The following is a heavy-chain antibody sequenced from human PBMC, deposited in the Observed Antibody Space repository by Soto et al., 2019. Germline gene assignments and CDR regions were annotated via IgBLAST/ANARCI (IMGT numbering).Heavy chain of an antibody. CDR1: GYTFSNYD. Sequence: QVQLVLSGAELKKPGASVKVSCKASGYTFSNYDMNWVRQATRQGPEWIGWVNPNNGDTGYAQKFQGRVTLTTDISTTTAYMELTSLRSEDTAIYYCAKVSRKGSAIDFDYWGQGTLITVSS. D-gene: IGHD3-10*01. V-gene: IGHV1-8*01. J-gene: IGHJ4*02. CDR2: VNPNNGDT. CDR3: AKVSRKGSAIDFDY.